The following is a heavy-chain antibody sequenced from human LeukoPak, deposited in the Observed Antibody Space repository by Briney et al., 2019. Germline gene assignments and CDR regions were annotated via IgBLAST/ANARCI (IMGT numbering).Heavy chain of an antibody. CDR1: GFTFSNYL. V-gene: IGHV3-23*01. J-gene: IGHJ4*02. CDR2: ISGSGGST. CDR3: AKDRDRYYYDSSGYYPITDY. D-gene: IGHD3-22*01. Sequence: PGGSLRLSCAASGFTFSNYLMTWVRQAPRKGLEWVSAISGSGGSTYYADSVKGRFTISRDNSKNTLYLQMNSLRAEDTAVYYCAKDRDRYYYDSSGYYPITDYWGQGTLVTVSS.